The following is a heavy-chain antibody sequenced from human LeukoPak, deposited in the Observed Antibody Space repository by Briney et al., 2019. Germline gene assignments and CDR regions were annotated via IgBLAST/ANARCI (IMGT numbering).Heavy chain of an antibody. CDR3: VRDRSYGAFDD. CDR2: ISWNSGSI. V-gene: IGHV3-9*01. Sequence: PGRSLRLSCAASGFTFDDYAMHWVRQAPGKGLEWVSGISWNSGSIGYADSVRGRFTISRDNAKNSLYLQMNSLRAEDTAFYHCVRDRSYGAFDDWSQGTLVTVSS. J-gene: IGHJ4*02. D-gene: IGHD5-18*01. CDR1: GFTFDDYA.